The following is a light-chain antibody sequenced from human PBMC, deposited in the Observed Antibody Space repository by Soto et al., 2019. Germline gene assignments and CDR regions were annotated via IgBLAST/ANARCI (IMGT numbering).Light chain of an antibody. CDR2: AAS. CDR3: QQSFTTPWT. V-gene: IGKV1-39*01. J-gene: IGKJ1*01. Sequence: DIQMTQSPSSLSASVGDRISITCRASQSIRNYLNWYQLKPGKAPKLLIYAASSLQSGVPSRVSGSGSGTDFTLTISSLQPDDFATYFCQQSFTTPWTFGQGTNLEIK. CDR1: QSIRNY.